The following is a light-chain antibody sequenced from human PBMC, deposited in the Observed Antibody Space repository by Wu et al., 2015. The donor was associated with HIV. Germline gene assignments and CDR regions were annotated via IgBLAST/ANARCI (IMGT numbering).Light chain of an antibody. CDR2: SAS. CDR1: QSISSN. CDR3: QQYTNWPPSFT. J-gene: IGKJ3*01. Sequence: EVVMTQSPATLSVSPGERATLSCRASQSISSNLAWYQQKPGQAPRLLIYSASTRATGIPPRFSGSGSGTEFSLTISSLQSEDFAVYYCQQYTNWPPSFTFGPGTKVDI. V-gene: IGKV3-15*01.